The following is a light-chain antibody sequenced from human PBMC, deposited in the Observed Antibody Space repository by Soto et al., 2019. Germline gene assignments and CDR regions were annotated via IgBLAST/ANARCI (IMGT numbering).Light chain of an antibody. CDR3: QQYNNWPPVT. J-gene: IGKJ3*01. CDR2: DAS. Sequence: EVVLTQSPVTLSLSPGERATLSCRASQSVSSSSLAWYQQKPGQAPRLLIYDASNRATGVPVRFSGSGSGTDFTLTISSLEPEDFAVYYCQQYNNWPPVTFGPGTKVDI. CDR1: QSVSSS. V-gene: IGKV3-11*01.